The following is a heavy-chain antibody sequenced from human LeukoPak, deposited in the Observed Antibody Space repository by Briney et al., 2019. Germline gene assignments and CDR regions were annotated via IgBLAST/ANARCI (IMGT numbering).Heavy chain of an antibody. CDR2: ISAYNGNT. V-gene: IGHV1-18*01. D-gene: IGHD3-3*01. CDR1: GYTFTSYG. J-gene: IGHJ5*02. Sequence: ASVKVSCKASGYTFTSYGISWVRQAPGQGLEWMGWISAYNGNTNYAQKLQGRVTMTTDTSTSTAYMELRSLRSDDTAVCYCARYPGFTIRKWFDPWGQGTLVTVSS. CDR3: ARYPGFTIRKWFDP.